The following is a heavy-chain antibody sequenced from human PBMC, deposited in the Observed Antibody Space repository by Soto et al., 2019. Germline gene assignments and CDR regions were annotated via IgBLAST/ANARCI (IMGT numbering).Heavy chain of an antibody. CDR2: ISSSSSYI. Sequence: GGSLRLSCAASGFTFSSYSMNWVRQAPGKGLEWVSSISSSSSYIYYADSVKGRFTISRDNAKNSLYLQMNSLRAEDTAVYYCARENTHSGWYPEDYYYYGMDVWGQGTTVTVSS. J-gene: IGHJ6*02. V-gene: IGHV3-21*01. CDR1: GFTFSSYS. CDR3: ARENTHSGWYPEDYYYYGMDV. D-gene: IGHD6-19*01.